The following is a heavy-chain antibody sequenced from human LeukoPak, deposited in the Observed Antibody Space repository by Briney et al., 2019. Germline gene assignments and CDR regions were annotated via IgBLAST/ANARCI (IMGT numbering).Heavy chain of an antibody. CDR3: AKDLAPYYYGSGSYPSDY. V-gene: IGHV3-23*01. D-gene: IGHD3-10*01. J-gene: IGHJ4*02. CDR2: ISGSGGST. CDR1: GFTFSSYA. Sequence: PGGSLRLSCAASGFTFSSYAMSWVRQAPGKGLEWVSAISGSGGSTYYADSVKGRFTISRDNSKNTLYLQMNSLRAEDTAVYYCAKDLAPYYYGSGSYPSDYWGQGTLVTVSS.